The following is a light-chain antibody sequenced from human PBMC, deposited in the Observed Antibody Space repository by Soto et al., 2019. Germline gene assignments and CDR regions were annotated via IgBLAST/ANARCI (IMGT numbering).Light chain of an antibody. Sequence: EIVMMQSPDTLSVSPGERATLSCMASQSIASNLAWYQQKPGQAPRLLIHGASKRATGVPARFSGSGSGTEFTLTISSLQSEDFAVYFCQQYHNWPPQYSFGQGTKLQIK. CDR1: QSIASN. CDR2: GAS. J-gene: IGKJ2*03. V-gene: IGKV3-15*01. CDR3: QQYHNWPPQYS.